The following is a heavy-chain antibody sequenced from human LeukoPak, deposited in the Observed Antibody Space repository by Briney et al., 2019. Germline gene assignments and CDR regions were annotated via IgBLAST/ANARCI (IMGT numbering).Heavy chain of an antibody. CDR3: ARDPGIYDTDAFGI. CDR2: ISSSSSYI. J-gene: IGHJ3*02. CDR1: GFTFSSYS. D-gene: IGHD3-22*01. V-gene: IGHV3-21*01. Sequence: GGSLRLSCAASGFTFSSYSMNWVRQAPGKGLEWVSSISSSSSYIYYADSVKGRFTISRDNAKNSLYLQMSSLRAEDTAVYYCARDPGIYDTDAFGIWGQGTMVTVSS.